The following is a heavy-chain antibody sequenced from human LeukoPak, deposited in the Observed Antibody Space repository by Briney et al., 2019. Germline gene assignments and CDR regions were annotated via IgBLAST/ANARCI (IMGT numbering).Heavy chain of an antibody. J-gene: IGHJ5*02. CDR3: ARVPVSGYSWFDP. D-gene: IGHD3-9*01. Sequence: QPGGSLRLSCAASGFTFTNFWMHWVRQTPGKGLVWVSRINGDGRSTTYADSVKGRFTISRDNAKNTLYLQMNSLRAEDTGVYYCARVPVSGYSWFDPWAREPWSPSPQ. V-gene: IGHV3-74*03. CDR1: GFTFTNFW. CDR2: INGDGRST.